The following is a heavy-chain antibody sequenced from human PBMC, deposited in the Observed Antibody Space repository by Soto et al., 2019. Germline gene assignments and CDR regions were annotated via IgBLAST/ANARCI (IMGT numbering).Heavy chain of an antibody. CDR1: GFTVSSTY. V-gene: IGHV3-53*04. J-gene: IGHJ4*02. CDR2: IYNDGRT. CDR3: ARARLVGANAPGY. D-gene: IGHD1-26*01. Sequence: GGSLRLSCAASGFTVSSTYMSWVRQAPGKGLEWVSVIYNDGRTYYADSVTGRFTISRHDSKNTLYLQMNSLRVEDAAVYYCARARLVGANAPGYWGQGTLVTVSS.